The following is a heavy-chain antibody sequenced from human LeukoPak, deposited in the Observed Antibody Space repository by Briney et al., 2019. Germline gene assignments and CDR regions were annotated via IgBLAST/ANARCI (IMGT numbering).Heavy chain of an antibody. CDR2: ISWNSGSI. CDR3: AKGSLRSGFDY. D-gene: IGHD3-10*01. CDR1: GFTFDDYA. J-gene: IGHJ4*02. Sequence: GRSLRLSCAASGFTFDDYAMHWVRQAPGKGLEWVSGISWNSGSIGYADSVKGRFTISRDNAKNSLYLQMNSLRAEDTALYYCAKGSLRSGFDYWGQGTLVTVSS. V-gene: IGHV3-9*01.